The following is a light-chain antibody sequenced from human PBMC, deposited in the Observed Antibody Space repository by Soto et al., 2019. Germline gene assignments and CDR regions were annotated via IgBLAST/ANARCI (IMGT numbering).Light chain of an antibody. CDR3: QQYGSSPHT. CDR1: QSVSSSY. V-gene: IGKV3-20*01. CDR2: GAY. Sequence: EIVLTQSPGTLSLSPGERATLSCRASQSVSSSYLAWYQHKPGQSPRLLIYGAYSRATGIPDRFSGSGYGTDFTLTISRLEPEEFAVYYCQQYGSSPHTFGQGTKLEIK. J-gene: IGKJ2*01.